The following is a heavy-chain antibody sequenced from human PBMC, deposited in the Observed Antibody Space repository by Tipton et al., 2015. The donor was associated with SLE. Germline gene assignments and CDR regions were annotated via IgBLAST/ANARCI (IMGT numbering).Heavy chain of an antibody. CDR3: ARNDYGDYARLLFDY. J-gene: IGHJ4*02. D-gene: IGHD4-17*01. CDR2: ISNDAHKK. V-gene: IGHV3-30*04. CDR1: GFTFSSYA. Sequence: RSLRLSCAASGFTFSSYAMHWVRQAPGKGLEWVAVISNDAHKKYYADSVKGRFTISRDNSKNTLYLQMNSLRAEDTAVYYCARNDYGDYARLLFDYWGQGTLVTVSS.